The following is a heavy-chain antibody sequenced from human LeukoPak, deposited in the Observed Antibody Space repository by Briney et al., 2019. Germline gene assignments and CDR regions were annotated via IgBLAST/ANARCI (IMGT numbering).Heavy chain of an antibody. V-gene: IGHV3-23*01. CDR2: ISSSGGST. D-gene: IGHD6-6*01. Sequence: GGSLRISCAASGFTFSNYAMSWVRQAPGKGLEWVSAISSSGGSTYYADSVKGRFTISRDNSKNTLYLQMNSLRAEDTAVYYCAKVGSIAARPYFDYWGQGTLVTVSS. J-gene: IGHJ4*02. CDR3: AKVGSIAARPYFDY. CDR1: GFTFSNYA.